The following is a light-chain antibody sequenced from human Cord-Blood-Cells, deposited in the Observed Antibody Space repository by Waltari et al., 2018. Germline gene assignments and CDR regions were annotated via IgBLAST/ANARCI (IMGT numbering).Light chain of an antibody. CDR3: CSYAGSSTWV. J-gene: IGLJ3*02. Sequence: QSALPPPAPVSGSPGQSIPISCTGTSSAVGSYNLVSWYQQHPGKAPKLTIYEGSRRPSGVSNRSSGAKSGHTASLTISVLQAEDEADYYCCSYAGSSTWVFGGGTKLTVL. V-gene: IGLV2-23*01. CDR1: SSAVGSYNL. CDR2: EGS.